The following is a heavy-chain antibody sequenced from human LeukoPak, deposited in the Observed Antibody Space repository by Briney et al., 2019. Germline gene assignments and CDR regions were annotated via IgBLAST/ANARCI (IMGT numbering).Heavy chain of an antibody. D-gene: IGHD1-26*01. CDR1: GFTLSSYA. J-gene: IGHJ4*02. V-gene: IGHV3-23*01. Sequence: PGGSLRLSCAASGFTLSSYAMHWVRQAPGKGLEWVSDISGSGGSTFYADSVKGRFIISRDNSKNTLCLQMNSLRADDTAVYYCAKSHSGTYYSLDYWGQGTLVTVSS. CDR2: ISGSGGST. CDR3: AKSHSGTYYSLDY.